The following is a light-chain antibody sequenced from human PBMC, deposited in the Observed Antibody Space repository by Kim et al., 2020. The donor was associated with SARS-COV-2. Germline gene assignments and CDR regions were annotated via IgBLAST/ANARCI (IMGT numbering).Light chain of an antibody. CDR2: DQA. J-gene: IGKJ5*01. V-gene: IGKV1-17*01. CDR1: QDFKND. Sequence: AAAGNRDTITGRARQDFKNDLGWHQQNQGRATKRLIYDQASLQSECPARFSGSGSETEFTPTMGGLQPGDFAIYLCLQHNTYPITFGRGARLEN. CDR3: LQHNTYPIT.